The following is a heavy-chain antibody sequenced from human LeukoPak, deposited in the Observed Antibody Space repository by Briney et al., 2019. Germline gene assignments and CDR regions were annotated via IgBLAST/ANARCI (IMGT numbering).Heavy chain of an antibody. CDR3: ARAVSGWYPYFDY. CDR1: GGSISSYY. J-gene: IGHJ4*02. CDR2: IYYSGST. V-gene: IGHV4-59*01. D-gene: IGHD6-19*01. Sequence: PSETLSLTCTVSGGSISSYYWSWIRQPPGKGLEWIGYIYYSGSTNYNPSLKSRVTISVDTSKNQLSLKPSSVTAADTAVYYCARAVSGWYPYFDYWGQGTLVTVSS.